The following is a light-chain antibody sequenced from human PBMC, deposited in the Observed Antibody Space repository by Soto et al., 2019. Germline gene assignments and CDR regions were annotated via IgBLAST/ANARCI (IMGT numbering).Light chain of an antibody. CDR2: GAS. CDR1: QSVSSSY. J-gene: IGKJ5*01. V-gene: IGKV3-20*01. Sequence: EIVLTQSPGTLSLSPGERATLSCRASQSVSSSYLAWYQQKPVQAPRLLIYGASGRATGIPDRFSGSGSGTDFTLTISRLEPEEFAVYYCQQYGSSPPVSFGQGTRLE. CDR3: QQYGSSPPVS.